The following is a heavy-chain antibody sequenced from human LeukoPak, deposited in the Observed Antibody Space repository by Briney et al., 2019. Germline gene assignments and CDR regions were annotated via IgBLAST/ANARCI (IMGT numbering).Heavy chain of an antibody. D-gene: IGHD7-27*01. V-gene: IGHV3-74*01. Sequence: GGSLRLSCAASGFTFSSYWMHWVRQAPGKGLVWVSRINSDGGNTRYADSVKGRLTISRDNAKNTLYLQMNSLRAEHTAVYYCAKKVPANWGSYLDYWGQGTLVTVSS. CDR3: AKKVPANWGSYLDY. CDR2: INSDGGNT. CDR1: GFTFSSYW. J-gene: IGHJ4*02.